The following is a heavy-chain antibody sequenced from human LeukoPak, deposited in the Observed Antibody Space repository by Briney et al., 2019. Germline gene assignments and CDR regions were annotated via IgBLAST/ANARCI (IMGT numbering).Heavy chain of an antibody. V-gene: IGHV4-59*01. CDR2: IYYRGST. Sequence: SETLSLTCAVYGGSFSDYYWSWVRQPPGKGLEWIGYIYYRGSTNYNPSLKSRVTISVDTSKNQFSLKLSSVTAADTAVYYCARSGYYDSSGLWRADYYYYMDVWGKGTTVTISS. CDR3: ARSGYYDSSGLWRADYYYYMDV. D-gene: IGHD3-22*01. CDR1: GGSFSDYY. J-gene: IGHJ6*03.